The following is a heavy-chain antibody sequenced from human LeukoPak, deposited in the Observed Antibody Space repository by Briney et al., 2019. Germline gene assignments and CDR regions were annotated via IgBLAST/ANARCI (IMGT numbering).Heavy chain of an antibody. CDR1: GGTFSSYA. Sequence: SVKVSCKASGGTFSSYAISWVRQAPGQGLEWMGRIIPIFGTANYAQKFQGRVTITTDESTSTAYMELSSLRSEDTAVYYCARVPPVANYYYYYYMDVWGKGTTVTVSS. J-gene: IGHJ6*03. D-gene: IGHD2-2*01. CDR2: IIPIFGTA. CDR3: ARVPPVANYYYYYYMDV. V-gene: IGHV1-69*05.